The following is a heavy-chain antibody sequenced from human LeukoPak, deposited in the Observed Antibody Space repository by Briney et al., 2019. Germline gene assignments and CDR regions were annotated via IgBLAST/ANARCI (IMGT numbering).Heavy chain of an antibody. Sequence: PSQTLSLTCTVSGGSISSGGYYWSWIRQHPGKGLEWIGYIYHSGSTYYNPSLKSRVTISVDRSKNQFSLKLSSVTAADTAVYYCASSIAAAGSSFDYWGQGTLVTVSS. V-gene: IGHV4-30-2*01. CDR1: GGSISSGGYY. J-gene: IGHJ4*02. D-gene: IGHD6-13*01. CDR3: ASSIAAAGSSFDY. CDR2: IYHSGST.